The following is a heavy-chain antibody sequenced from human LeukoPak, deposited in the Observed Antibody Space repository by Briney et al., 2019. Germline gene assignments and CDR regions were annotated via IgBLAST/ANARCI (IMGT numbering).Heavy chain of an antibody. J-gene: IGHJ4*02. CDR1: GFTFSSYA. CDR2: ISYDGSNK. CDR3: TTSDCEY. V-gene: IGHV3-30-3*01. Sequence: GGSLRLSCAASGFTFSSYAMHWVRQAPGKGLEWVAVISYDGSNKYYADSVKGRFTISRDNAKTSLYLQMNSLRAEDTAIYYCTTSDCEYWGQGTLVTVSS.